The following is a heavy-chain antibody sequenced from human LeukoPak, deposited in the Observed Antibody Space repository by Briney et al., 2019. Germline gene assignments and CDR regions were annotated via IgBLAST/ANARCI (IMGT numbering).Heavy chain of an antibody. J-gene: IGHJ6*02. CDR3: AKDIGIVGARGHYYYYYGMDV. Sequence: ASVKVSCKASGYTFTSYYMHWVRHAPGQGLEWMGIINPSGGSTSYAQKFQGRVTMTRDTSTSTVYMELSSLRSEDTALYYCAKDIGIVGARGHYYYYYGMDVWGQGTTVTVSS. CDR1: GYTFTSYY. V-gene: IGHV1-46*01. D-gene: IGHD1-26*01. CDR2: INPSGGST.